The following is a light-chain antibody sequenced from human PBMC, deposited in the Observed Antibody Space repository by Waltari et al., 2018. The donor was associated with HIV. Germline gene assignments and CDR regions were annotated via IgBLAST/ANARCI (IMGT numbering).Light chain of an antibody. J-gene: IGLJ3*02. CDR3: QSYDSTLTGWV. V-gene: IGLV1-40*01. CDR2: CNS. CDR1: PSNIGAGSD. Sequence: QSVLTQPPSLSGAPVQRVTISCSGNPSNIGAGSDVQWYQHLPGNAPKVRIYCNSNRPSGVPDRFSGSKSGTSASLAITGLQAEDEADYYCQSYDSTLTGWVFGGGTILTVL.